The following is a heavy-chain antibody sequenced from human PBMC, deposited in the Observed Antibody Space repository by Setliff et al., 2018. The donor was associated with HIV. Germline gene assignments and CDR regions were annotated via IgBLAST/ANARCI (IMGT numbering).Heavy chain of an antibody. D-gene: IGHD2-8*01. J-gene: IGHJ3*02. CDR2: INPNSGGT. CDR3: ASKLYCTNSVCLDAFDI. V-gene: IGHV1-2*06. CDR1: GYTFTGYY. Sequence: GASVKVSCKASGYTFTGYYMHWVRQAPGQGLEWMGRINPNSGGTNYAQKFQGRVTMTRDTSISTAYMELSRLRSDDTAVYYCASKLYCTNSVCLDAFDIWGQGTMVTVSS.